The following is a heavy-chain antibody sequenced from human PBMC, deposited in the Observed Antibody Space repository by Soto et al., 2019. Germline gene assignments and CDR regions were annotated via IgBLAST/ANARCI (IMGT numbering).Heavy chain of an antibody. V-gene: IGHV4-39*01. D-gene: IGHD2-21*01. J-gene: IGHJ5*02. Sequence: SGTLSLPCTVSGGSISSSSYYWGWIRQPPGKGLEWIGRIYYSGSTYYNPSLKSRVTISVATSKNQFSLQLSSVTAADTAGYSCERRGQLPFTARGDTWFAPWGQGA. CDR3: ERRGQLPFTARGDTWFAP. CDR1: GGSISSSSYY. CDR2: IYYSGST.